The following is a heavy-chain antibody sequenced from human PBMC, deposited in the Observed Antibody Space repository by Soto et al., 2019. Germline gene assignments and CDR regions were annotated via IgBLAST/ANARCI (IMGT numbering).Heavy chain of an antibody. CDR1: GFTVSSNY. Sequence: EVQLVESGGGLIQPGGSLRLSCAASGFTVSSNYTSWVRQAPGKGLEWVSVIYSGGSTYYADSVKGRFTISRDNSKNTLYLQMNSLRAEDTAVYYCARADSSSSWPYYYYGMDVWGQGTTVTVSS. CDR2: IYSGGST. CDR3: ARADSSSSWPYYYYGMDV. D-gene: IGHD6-13*01. V-gene: IGHV3-53*01. J-gene: IGHJ6*02.